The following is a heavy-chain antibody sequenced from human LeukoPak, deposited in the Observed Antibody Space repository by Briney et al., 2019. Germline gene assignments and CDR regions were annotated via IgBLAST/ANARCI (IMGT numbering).Heavy chain of an antibody. CDR1: DGSISRYY. Sequence: SETQSLTCTVSDGSISRYYWSWIRQPPGKGLEWVGYIYSTGSTNSNPSLKSRVTISIDTSRNQFSLRLTSVTAADTAVYYCARHESAVGALFYWGQGTLVTVSS. V-gene: IGHV4-59*08. CDR3: ARHESAVGALFY. D-gene: IGHD1-26*01. J-gene: IGHJ4*02. CDR2: IYSTGST.